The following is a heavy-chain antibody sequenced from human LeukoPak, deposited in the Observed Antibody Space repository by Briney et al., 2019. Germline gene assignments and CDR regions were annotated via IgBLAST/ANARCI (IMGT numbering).Heavy chain of an antibody. Sequence: SETLSLTCAVHGGSFSGYYWSWLPQPPGKGLEWIGEINHSGSTNYNPSLKSRVTISVDTSKNQFSLKLSSVTAADTAVYYCARGRAAAGTKNYYYYYYYMDVWGKGTTVTVSS. CDR1: GGSFSGYY. J-gene: IGHJ6*03. CDR2: INHSGST. V-gene: IGHV4-34*01. CDR3: ARGRAAAGTKNYYYYYYYMDV. D-gene: IGHD6-13*01.